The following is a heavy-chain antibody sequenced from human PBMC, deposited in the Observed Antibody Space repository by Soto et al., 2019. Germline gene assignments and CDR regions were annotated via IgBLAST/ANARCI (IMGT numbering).Heavy chain of an antibody. V-gene: IGHV1-3*01. D-gene: IGHD4-17*01. J-gene: IGHJ3*02. CDR3: ARGAGRSPVTRAFDI. CDR2: IKGGTGNT. CDR1: GYNFTNCA. Sequence: QVQLLQSAAELKMPGASLNLSCKTSGYNFTNCAVHWLRQAPGQRLEWLGWIKGGTGNTRFSERFQDRVPLTSDTSASTVYMELTGLKSEDTAIYYCARGAGRSPVTRAFDIWGQGTVVTVSS.